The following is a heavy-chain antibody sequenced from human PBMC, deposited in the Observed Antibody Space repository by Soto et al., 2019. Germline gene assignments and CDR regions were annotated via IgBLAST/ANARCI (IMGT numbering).Heavy chain of an antibody. CDR2: IGTAGDT. CDR3: AREGMGLDY. Sequence: EVQLVESGGGLVQPGGSLRLSCAASGFTFSRYDMHWVHQTTGKGLEWVSSIGTAGDTYYPGSVKGRFTVSRETAKNSLYLQMNSLRVEDTAVYYCAREGMGLDYWGQGTLVAVSS. D-gene: IGHD2-8*01. CDR1: GFTFSRYD. J-gene: IGHJ4*02. V-gene: IGHV3-13*01.